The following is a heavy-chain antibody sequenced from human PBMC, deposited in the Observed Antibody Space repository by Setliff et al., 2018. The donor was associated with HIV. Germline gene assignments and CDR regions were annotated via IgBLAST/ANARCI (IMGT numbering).Heavy chain of an antibody. CDR2: INDSEANHRGST. CDR1: GGSFSDYH. CDR3: AREWRGRYYYYMDV. Sequence: SETLSLTCAVYGGSFSDYHWNWIRQPPGKGLEWIGEINDSEANHRGSTNYNPSLRGRVSMSVDASKNQFSLKLTSMTAADTAVYYCAREWRGRYYYYMDVWGKGTTVTVSS. V-gene: IGHV4-34*01. D-gene: IGHD3-10*01. J-gene: IGHJ6*03.